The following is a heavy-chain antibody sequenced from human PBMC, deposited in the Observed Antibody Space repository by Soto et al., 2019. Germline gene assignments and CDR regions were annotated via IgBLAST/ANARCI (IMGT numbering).Heavy chain of an antibody. CDR3: AASIFYYGLDV. CDR2: IYPGDSDT. CDR1: GYTFTNYW. Sequence: GESLKISCQGSGYTFTNYWIGWVRQMPGKVLEWMGIIYPGDSDTKYNPSFQGQVTISADKSITTTYLQWSSLKASDTAIYYCAASIFYYGLDVWGQGTTDNVS. V-gene: IGHV5-51*01. J-gene: IGHJ6*02.